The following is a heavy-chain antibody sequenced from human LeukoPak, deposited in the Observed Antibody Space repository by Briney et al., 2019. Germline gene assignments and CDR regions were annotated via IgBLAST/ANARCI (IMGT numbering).Heavy chain of an antibody. D-gene: IGHD6-25*01. CDR2: IGTSSTTI. CDR3: ARFAAGGSYYYYMDV. Sequence: GGSLRLTCAASGFTFSSYTMNWVRQPPGKGLEWVSNIGTSSTTIYYADSVKGRFTISRDNAKNSLYLQMNSLRADDTAVYYCARFAAGGSYYYYMDVWGKGTTVTVSS. J-gene: IGHJ6*03. CDR1: GFTFSSYT. V-gene: IGHV3-48*01.